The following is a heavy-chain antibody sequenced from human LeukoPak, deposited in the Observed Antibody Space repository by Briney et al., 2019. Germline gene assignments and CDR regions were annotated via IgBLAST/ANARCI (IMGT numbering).Heavy chain of an antibody. CDR3: ARAPYYYDSSGYYWPYYYYGMDV. J-gene: IGHJ6*02. CDR1: GGSISSYY. CDR2: IYYSVST. Sequence: PSETLSLTCTVSGGSISSYYWSWIRQPPGKGLGWIGYIYYSVSTNYNPSLKSRVTISVDTSKNQFSLKLSSVTAADTAVYYCARAPYYYDSSGYYWPYYYYGMDVWGQGTTVTVSS. V-gene: IGHV4-59*01. D-gene: IGHD3-22*01.